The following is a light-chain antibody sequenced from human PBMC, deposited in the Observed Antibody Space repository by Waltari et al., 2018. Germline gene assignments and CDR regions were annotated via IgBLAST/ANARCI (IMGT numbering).Light chain of an antibody. CDR1: QSLLHSNGNTY. J-gene: IGKJ3*01. Sequence: DNVMTQTPLSLPITPGEPASISCRSSQSLLHSNGNTYLHWYLQKPGQSPQLLIYRGSNRASGVPDRFSGSGSGTDFTLKISKVEAEDVGVYYCVQAIAFPFTFGPGTKLDIK. CDR2: RGS. CDR3: VQAIAFPFT. V-gene: IGKV2-40*01.